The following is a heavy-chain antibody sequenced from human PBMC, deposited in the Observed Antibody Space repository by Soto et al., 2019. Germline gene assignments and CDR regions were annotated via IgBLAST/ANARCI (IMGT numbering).Heavy chain of an antibody. CDR2: ISWDGGST. V-gene: IGHV3-43*01. CDR1: GFTFDDYT. CDR3: AKEPGGYSYGLDY. Sequence: ESGGVVVQPGGSLRLSCAASGFTFDDYTMHWVRQAPGKGLEWVSLISWDGGSTYYADSVKGRFTISRDNSKNSLYLQMNSLRTEDTALYYCAKEPGGYSYGLDYWGQGTLVTVSS. J-gene: IGHJ4*02. D-gene: IGHD5-18*01.